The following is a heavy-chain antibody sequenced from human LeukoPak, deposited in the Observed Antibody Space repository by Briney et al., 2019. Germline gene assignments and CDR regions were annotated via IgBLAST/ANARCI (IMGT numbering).Heavy chain of an antibody. V-gene: IGHV1-2*02. Sequence: ASVKVSCKASGYTFTDCYMHWVRQAPGQGFEWMGWINPNDGDTNYAQKFQGGVTMTRDTSISTAHMEVSRLRSDDTAVYYCARANFLYCSSSTCLFDYWGQGTLVTVSS. D-gene: IGHD2-2*01. CDR3: ARANFLYCSSSTCLFDY. CDR1: GYTFTDCY. CDR2: INPNDGDT. J-gene: IGHJ4*02.